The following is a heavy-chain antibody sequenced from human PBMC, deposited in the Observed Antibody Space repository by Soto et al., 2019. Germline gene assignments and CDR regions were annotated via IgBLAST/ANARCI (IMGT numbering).Heavy chain of an antibody. J-gene: IGHJ6*02. Sequence: SETLSLTCTVSGGSISSGGYYWGWIRQHPGKGLEWIGYIYYSGSTYYNPSLKSRVTISVDTSKNQFSLKLSSVTAADTAVYYCARDKIFGVDYYYYGMDVWGQGTTVTVSS. V-gene: IGHV4-31*03. D-gene: IGHD3-3*01. CDR3: ARDKIFGVDYYYYGMDV. CDR1: GGSISSGGYY. CDR2: IYYSGST.